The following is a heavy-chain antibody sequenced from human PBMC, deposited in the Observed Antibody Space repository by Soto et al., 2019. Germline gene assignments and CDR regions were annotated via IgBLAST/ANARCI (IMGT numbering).Heavy chain of an antibody. CDR2: INHSGNT. J-gene: IGHJ6*02. V-gene: IGHV4-34*01. D-gene: IGHD1-26*01. CDR3: ASGEIRSQGGYCYYYGMDV. Sequence: QVQLQQWGAGLLKPSETLSLTCAVYGGSFSGYYWSWIRQPPGKGLEWIGEINHSGNTNYTPSLKSRVTISVDTSKNQFSLKLSSVTAADTAVYYCASGEIRSQGGYCYYYGMDVWGQGTTVTVSS. CDR1: GGSFSGYY.